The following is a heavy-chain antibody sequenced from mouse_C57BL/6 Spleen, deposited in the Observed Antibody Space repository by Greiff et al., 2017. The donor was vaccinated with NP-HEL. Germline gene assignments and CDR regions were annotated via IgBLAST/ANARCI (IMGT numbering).Heavy chain of an antibody. CDR1: GYTFTDYY. D-gene: IGHD1-1*01. Sequence: VQLKESGPVLVKPGASVKMSCKASGYTFTDYYMNWVKQSHGKSLEWIGVINPYNGGTSYNQKFKGKATLTVDKSSSTAYMELNSLTSEDSAVYYCARGDYYGSNYFDCWGQGTTLTVSS. V-gene: IGHV1-19*01. CDR2: INPYNGGT. CDR3: ARGDYYGSNYFDC. J-gene: IGHJ2*01.